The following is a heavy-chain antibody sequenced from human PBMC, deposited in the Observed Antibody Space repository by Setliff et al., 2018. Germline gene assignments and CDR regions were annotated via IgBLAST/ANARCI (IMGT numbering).Heavy chain of an antibody. D-gene: IGHD4-4*01. J-gene: IGHJ6*03. V-gene: IGHV4-31*03. Sequence: LSLTCTVSGGSISSGGYYWSWIRQHPGKGLEWIGYIYYSGSTYYNPSLKSRVTISVDTSKNQFSLKLSSVTAADTAVYYCARVDYSPINYYYYYMDVWGKGTTVTVSS. CDR2: IYYSGST. CDR3: ARVDYSPINYYYYYMDV. CDR1: GGSISSGGYY.